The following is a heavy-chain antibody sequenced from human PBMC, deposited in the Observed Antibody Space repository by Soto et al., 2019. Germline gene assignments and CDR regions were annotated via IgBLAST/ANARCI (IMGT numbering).Heavy chain of an antibody. J-gene: IGHJ5*02. D-gene: IGHD6-6*01. CDR1: GFSLSTSGVG. V-gene: IGHV2-5*01. Sequence: QITLKESGPTLVKPTQTLTLTCTFSGFSLSTSGVGVGWIRQPPGKALEWLALIYWNDDKRYSPSLKSRLTITKDTSKNQVVLTMTNMDPVDTATYYCVHIRTSSIAARHWFDPWGQGTLVTVSS. CDR3: VHIRTSSIAARHWFDP. CDR2: IYWNDDK.